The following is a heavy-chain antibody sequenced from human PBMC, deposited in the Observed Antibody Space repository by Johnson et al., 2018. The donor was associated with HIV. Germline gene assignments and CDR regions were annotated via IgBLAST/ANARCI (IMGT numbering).Heavy chain of an antibody. D-gene: IGHD6-6*01. J-gene: IGHJ3*02. CDR2: SSRGGSSGRTI. CDR1: GVSFSDYF. Sequence: QVQLVESGGGLVKPGGSLRLSCAASGVSFSDYFVSWIRQAPGKGLEWVSYSSRGGSSGRTIYYADSVKGRFTISRDNAKNSLYLQMSSLRVEDTAVYYCARDQSSRQAFDIWGQGTMVTVSS. CDR3: ARDQSSRQAFDI. V-gene: IGHV3-11*04.